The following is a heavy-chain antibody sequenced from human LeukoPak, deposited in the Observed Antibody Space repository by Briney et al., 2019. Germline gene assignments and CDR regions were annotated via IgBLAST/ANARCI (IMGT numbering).Heavy chain of an antibody. CDR3: ERVDTMIVVAVPLTDAFDI. J-gene: IGHJ3*02. V-gene: IGHV1-2*02. Sequence: GASVKVSCKASGYTVTGYYMHWVRQAPGQGLEWMGWINPNSGGTNYAQKFQGRVTMTSDTSISTAYMELSRLRSDDTAVYYCERVDTMIVVAVPLTDAFDIWGQGTMVTVSS. CDR1: GYTVTGYY. D-gene: IGHD3-22*01. CDR2: INPNSGGT.